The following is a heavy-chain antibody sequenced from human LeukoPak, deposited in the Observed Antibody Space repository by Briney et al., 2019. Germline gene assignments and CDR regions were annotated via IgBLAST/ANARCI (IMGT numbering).Heavy chain of an antibody. CDR2: ISSSSSTI. D-gene: IGHD5-12*01. CDR3: ARDGYSGYVDY. J-gene: IGHJ4*02. CDR1: GFTFSSYS. V-gene: IGHV3-48*02. Sequence: GGSLRLSCAASGFTFSSYSMNWVRQAPGKGLEWVSYISSSSSTIYYADSVKGRFTISRDNAKNSLYLQTNSLRDEDTAVYYCARDGYSGYVDYWGQGTLVTVSS.